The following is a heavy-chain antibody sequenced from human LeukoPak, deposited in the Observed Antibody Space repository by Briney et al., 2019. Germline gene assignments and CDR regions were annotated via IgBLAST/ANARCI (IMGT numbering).Heavy chain of an antibody. Sequence: TGGSLRLSCAASGFTFSSYSMNWVRQSPGKGLEWVSYISSSGTTKYYADSVKGRFTISRDNAKNSLYLQMNSLRAEDTAVYYCVRAGRYSGSYRPYYYGMDVWGQGTTVTVSS. CDR3: VRAGRYSGSYRPYYYGMDV. CDR2: ISSSGTTK. J-gene: IGHJ6*02. D-gene: IGHD1-26*01. CDR1: GFTFSSYS. V-gene: IGHV3-48*04.